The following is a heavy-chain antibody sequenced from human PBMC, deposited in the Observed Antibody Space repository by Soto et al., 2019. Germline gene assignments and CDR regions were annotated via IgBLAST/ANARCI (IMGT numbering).Heavy chain of an antibody. CDR2: IGTGGDT. V-gene: IGHV3-13*01. D-gene: IGHD2-15*01. CDR3: LRDRLNCSGGSCYSLWHFDL. CDR1: GFPFINYD. Sequence: PGGSLRLSCAASGFPFINYDMHWVRQVTGGGVEWVSGIGTGGDTYYPDSVKGRFTISRDSAENTLYLQMNSLRVGDSALYYCLRDRLNCSGGSCYSLWHFDLWGRGTLVTVSS. J-gene: IGHJ2*01.